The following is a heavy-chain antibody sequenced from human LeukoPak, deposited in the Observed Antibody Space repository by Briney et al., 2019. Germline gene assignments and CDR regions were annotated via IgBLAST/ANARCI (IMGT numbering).Heavy chain of an antibody. CDR2: IYYSGST. J-gene: IGHJ4*02. Sequence: SETLSLTCTVSGGSISSSSYYWGWIRQPPGKGLEWIGSIYYSGSTYYNPSLKSRVTISVDTSKNQFSLKLSSVTAADTAVYYCARALIVGAAGLDYWGQGTLVTVSS. CDR1: GGSISSSSYY. CDR3: ARALIVGAAGLDY. D-gene: IGHD1-26*01. V-gene: IGHV4-39*01.